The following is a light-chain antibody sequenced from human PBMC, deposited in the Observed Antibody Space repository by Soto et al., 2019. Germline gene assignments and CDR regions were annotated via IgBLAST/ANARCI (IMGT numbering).Light chain of an antibody. V-gene: IGLV8-61*01. J-gene: IGLJ7*01. CDR2: STN. CDR1: SGSVSTNYY. CDR3: VLYMGSGINV. Sequence: QTVVTQEPSLSVSPGGTVTFTCGLSSGSVSTNYYPSWYQQTPGQFPRTLMYSTNTRSSGVPDRFSGSILGNKAALTITGAQADDESDYYCVLYMGSGINVFGGGTQLTVL.